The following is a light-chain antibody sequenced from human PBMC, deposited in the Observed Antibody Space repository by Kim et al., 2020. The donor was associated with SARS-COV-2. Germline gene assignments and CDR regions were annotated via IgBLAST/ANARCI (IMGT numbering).Light chain of an antibody. CDR2: VGTGGIVG. Sequence: CTLGSGYGNYKVDWYQQRPGKGPRFVMRVGTGGIVGSKGDGIPDRFSVLGSGLNRYLTIKNIQEEDESDYHCGADHGSGSNFVYVFGTGTKVTVL. J-gene: IGLJ1*01. CDR1: SGYGNYK. CDR3: GADHGSGSNFVYV. V-gene: IGLV9-49*01.